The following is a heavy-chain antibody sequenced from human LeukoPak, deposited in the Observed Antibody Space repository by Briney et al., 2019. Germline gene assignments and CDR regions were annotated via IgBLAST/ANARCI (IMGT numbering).Heavy chain of an antibody. V-gene: IGHV3-43*01. D-gene: IGHD6-6*01. J-gene: IGHJ4*02. CDR1: GFTFDDYT. CDR3: AKDSSSIAARPYYFDY. Sequence: GGSLRLSCAASGFTFDDYTMRWVRQAPGRGLEGVSLISWDGGSTYYADSVKGRFTISRDNSKNSLYLQMNSLRTEDTALYYCAKDSSSIAARPYYFDYWGQGTLVTVSS. CDR2: ISWDGGST.